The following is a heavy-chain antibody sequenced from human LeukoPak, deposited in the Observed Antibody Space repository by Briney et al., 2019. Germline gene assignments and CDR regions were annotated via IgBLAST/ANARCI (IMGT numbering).Heavy chain of an antibody. CDR3: ARDRAVVVVPAVYYYYGMDV. CDR2: IYYSGST. CDR1: GGSISSGGCY. V-gene: IGHV4-31*03. D-gene: IGHD2-2*01. J-gene: IGHJ6*02. Sequence: SETLSLTCTVSGGSISSGGCYWSWIRQHPGKGLEWIGYIYYSGSTYYNPSLKSRVTISVDTSKNQFSLKLSSVTAADTAVYYCARDRAVVVVPAVYYYYGMDVWGQGTTVTVSS.